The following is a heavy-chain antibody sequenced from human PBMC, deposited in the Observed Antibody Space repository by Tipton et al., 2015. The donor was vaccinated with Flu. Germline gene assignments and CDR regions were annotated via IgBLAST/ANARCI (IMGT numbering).Heavy chain of an antibody. D-gene: IGHD3-10*01. CDR2: ISSSGNTI. Sequence: SLRLSCVASGFKFSDYYMSWIRQAPGKGLEWISYISSSGNTIYYADSLKGRFTVSRDNAKNSLYLQVNSLRVEDTAVYYCARVDPPELWFGELYVSDYWGQGTLVTVSS. V-gene: IGHV3-11*01. CDR1: GFKFSDYY. J-gene: IGHJ4*02. CDR3: ARVDPPELWFGELYVSDY.